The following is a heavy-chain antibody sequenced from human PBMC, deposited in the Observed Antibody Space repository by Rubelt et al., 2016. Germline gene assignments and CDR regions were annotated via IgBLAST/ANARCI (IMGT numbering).Heavy chain of an antibody. D-gene: IGHD5-12*01. CDR1: GGPFSGHY. V-gene: IGHV4-34*01. Sequence: QVQLQQWGAGLLKPSETLSLTCAIYGGPFSGHYWSWIRQPPGKGLEWIGEFNHSGSTTYTPSLKSRVTTSIDTSKNQFPLKLNSVTAADAAVYYCARDSSDSGYGPSDYWGQGTLVTVSS. J-gene: IGHJ4*02. CDR2: FNHSGST. CDR3: ARDSSDSGYGPSDY.